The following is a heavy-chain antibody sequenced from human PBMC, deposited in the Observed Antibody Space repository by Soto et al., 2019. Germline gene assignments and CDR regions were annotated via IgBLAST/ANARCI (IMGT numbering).Heavy chain of an antibody. J-gene: IGHJ4*02. V-gene: IGHV1-69*14. CDR3: ARVSLGGAGDY. D-gene: IGHD3-16*01. CDR1: GGTFSSYA. Sequence: QVQLVQSGAEVKKPGSSVKVSCKASGGTFSSYAISWVRQAPGQGLEWMGGIIPIFGTANYAQKFQGRVTLTGDKSTSTAYRERSSLRSEEPAVYYGARVSLGGAGDYWGQGTLVTVSS. CDR2: IIPIFGTA.